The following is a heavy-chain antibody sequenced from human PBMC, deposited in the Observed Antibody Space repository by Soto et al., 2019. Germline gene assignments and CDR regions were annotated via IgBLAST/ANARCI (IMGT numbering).Heavy chain of an antibody. J-gene: IGHJ6*02. CDR1: GYTFSAYY. D-gene: IGHD2-15*01. CDR3: ATCTGGSCYYYGMDI. V-gene: IGHV1-2*02. Sequence: ASVKVSCKGSGYTFSAYYIPWVRPAPGQGREWMVCINPRSGGTNFAQKFQGRVTMTRDTSISTSYMELTRLMSNDTAVYYCATCTGGSCYYYGMDIWGQGTTVNVSS. CDR2: INPRSGGT.